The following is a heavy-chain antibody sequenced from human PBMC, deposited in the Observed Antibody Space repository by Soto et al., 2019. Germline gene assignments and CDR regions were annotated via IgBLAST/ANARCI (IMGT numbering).Heavy chain of an antibody. D-gene: IGHD2-15*01. CDR2: IWYDGSNK. Sequence: QVQLVESGGGVVQPGRSLRLSCAASGFTFSSYGMHWVRQAPGKGLEWVAVIWYDGSNKYYAESVKGRFTISRDNSKNALYLRMNSGGTEDTAVYYCARILGYCSGGSCDYGMDVWGQGTTVTVSS. V-gene: IGHV3-33*01. CDR3: ARILGYCSGGSCDYGMDV. CDR1: GFTFSSYG. J-gene: IGHJ6*02.